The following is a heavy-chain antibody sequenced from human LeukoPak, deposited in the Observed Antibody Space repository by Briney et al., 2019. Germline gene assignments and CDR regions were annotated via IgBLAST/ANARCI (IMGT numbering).Heavy chain of an antibody. D-gene: IGHD3-22*01. V-gene: IGHV1-2*04. Sequence: ASVTVSCKASGYTFTGYYMHWVRQAPGQGLEWMGWINPNSGGTNYAQKFQGWVTMTRDTSISTAYMELSRLRSDDTAVYYCARSLYYYDSSALRHWGQGTLVTVSS. J-gene: IGHJ4*02. CDR2: INPNSGGT. CDR1: GYTFTGYY. CDR3: ARSLYYYDSSALRH.